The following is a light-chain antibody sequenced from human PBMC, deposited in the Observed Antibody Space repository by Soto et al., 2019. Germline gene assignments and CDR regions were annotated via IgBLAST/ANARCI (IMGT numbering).Light chain of an antibody. CDR2: EVS. CDR3: SSYTSSSTLEVV. V-gene: IGLV2-14*01. CDR1: SSDVGGYNY. Sequence: QSVLTQPASVSGSPGQSITISCTGTSSDVGGYNYVSWYQQHPGKAPKLMIYEVSNRPSGVSNRFSGSKSGNTASLNISGLQAEDEADYYCSSYTSSSTLEVVFGGGTKLTVL. J-gene: IGLJ2*01.